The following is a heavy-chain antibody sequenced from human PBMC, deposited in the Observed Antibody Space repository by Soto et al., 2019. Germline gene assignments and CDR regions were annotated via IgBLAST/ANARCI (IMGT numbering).Heavy chain of an antibody. V-gene: IGHV3-30*03. CDR1: GFTFSSYG. J-gene: IGHJ4*02. CDR2: ISYDGSNK. CDR3: ARHVVVAANDY. D-gene: IGHD2-15*01. Sequence: LRLSCAASGFTFSSYGMHWVRQAPGKGLEWVAVISYDGSNKYYADSVKGRFTISRDNAKNSLYLQMNSLRAEDTAVYYCARHVVVAANDYWGQGTLVTVSS.